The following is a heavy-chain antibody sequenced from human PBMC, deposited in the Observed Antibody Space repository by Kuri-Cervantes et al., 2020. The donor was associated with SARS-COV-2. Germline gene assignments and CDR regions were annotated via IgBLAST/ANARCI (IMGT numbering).Heavy chain of an antibody. J-gene: IGHJ4*02. V-gene: IGHV1-69*13. CDR2: IIPIFGTA. Sequence: SVKVSCKASGGTFSSYAISWVRQAPGQGLEWMGGIIPIFGTANYAQKFQGRVTITADESTSTAYMELRSLRSDDTAVYYCARGEKITIFGVVTDEIYFEYWGQGTLVTVSS. CDR3: ARGEKITIFGVVTDEIYFEY. CDR1: GGTFSSYA. D-gene: IGHD3-3*01.